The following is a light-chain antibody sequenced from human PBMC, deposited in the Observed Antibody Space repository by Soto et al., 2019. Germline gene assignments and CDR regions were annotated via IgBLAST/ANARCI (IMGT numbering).Light chain of an antibody. CDR2: AAS. CDR3: QYHGSSPIT. CDR1: QSVSSSY. J-gene: IGKJ5*01. Sequence: EIVLPQSPGTLSFSPGERATLSCRASQSVSSSYLAWYQQKPGQAPRLLIFAASSRASGIPDRFSGSGSGTDFTLTISRLEPEEFALFYCQYHGSSPITFGQGTRLEIK. V-gene: IGKV3-20*01.